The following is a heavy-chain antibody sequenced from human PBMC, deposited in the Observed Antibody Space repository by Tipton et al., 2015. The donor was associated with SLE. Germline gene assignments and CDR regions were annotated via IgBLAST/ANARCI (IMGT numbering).Heavy chain of an antibody. D-gene: IGHD3-3*01. CDR1: GGSFSGYY. CDR2: INHSGST. CDR3: ARRFLEWFGYGMDV. J-gene: IGHJ6*02. V-gene: IGHV4-34*01. Sequence: LSLTCAVYGGSFSGYYWSWIRQPPGKGLEWIGEINHSGSTNYNPSLKSRVTISVDTSKNQFSLKLNSVTAADTAVYYCARRFLEWFGYGMDVWGQGTTVTVSS.